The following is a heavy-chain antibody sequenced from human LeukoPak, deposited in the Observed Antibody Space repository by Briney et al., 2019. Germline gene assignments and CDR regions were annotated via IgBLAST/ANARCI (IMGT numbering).Heavy chain of an antibody. CDR2: ISGDGGTT. CDR1: GFTFHDYA. V-gene: IGHV3-43*02. D-gene: IGHD6-19*01. CDR3: AKDIVAVAGTGWFDP. J-gene: IGHJ5*02. Sequence: GGSLGLSCAASGFTFHDYAMHWVRQVPGKGLEWVSLISGDGGTTYYSDSVKGRFTISRDNSKNSLYLQMSSLRTDDSALYHCAKDIVAVAGTGWFDPWGQGTLVTVSS.